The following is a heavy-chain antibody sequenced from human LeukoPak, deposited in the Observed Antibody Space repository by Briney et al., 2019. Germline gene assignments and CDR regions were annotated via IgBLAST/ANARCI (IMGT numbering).Heavy chain of an antibody. V-gene: IGHV1-2*04. CDR2: INPNSGGT. D-gene: IGHD2-15*01. Sequence: GASVKVSCKASGYTFTGYYMHWVRQAPGQGLEWMGWINPNSGGTNYAQKFQGWVTMTRDTSISTAYMELSSLRSEDTAVYYCARGEVVEPGNNWGQGTLVTVSS. CDR3: ARGEVVEPGNN. J-gene: IGHJ4*02. CDR1: GYTFTGYY.